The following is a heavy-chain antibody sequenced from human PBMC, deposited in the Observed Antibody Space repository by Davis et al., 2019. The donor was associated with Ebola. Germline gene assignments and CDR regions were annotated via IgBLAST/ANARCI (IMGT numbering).Heavy chain of an antibody. D-gene: IGHD5-18*01. V-gene: IGHV3-74*01. Sequence: HTGGSLRLSCAASGSTFSSYWMHWVRQAPGKGLVWVSRINGDGNTIGYADSVKGRFTISRDNAKNTLYLQMNSLRAEDTAVYYCARRGGYYYGYEGMDVWGKGTTVTVSS. J-gene: IGHJ6*04. CDR2: INGDGNTI. CDR3: ARRGGYYYGYEGMDV. CDR1: GSTFSSYW.